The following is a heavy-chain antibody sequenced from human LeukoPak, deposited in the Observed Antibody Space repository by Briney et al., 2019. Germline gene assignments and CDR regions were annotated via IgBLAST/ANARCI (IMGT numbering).Heavy chain of an antibody. D-gene: IGHD1-14*01. Sequence: GGSLRLSCAASGLTLSSYWMHWVRQAPRKGLVWVSHINTDGTATTYADSVKGRFTISRDNAKNTLYLQMNSLRAEDTAVYYCVRDSNLSFDYWGQGALVTVSS. J-gene: IGHJ4*02. CDR3: VRDSNLSFDY. V-gene: IGHV3-74*01. CDR1: GLTLSSYW. CDR2: INTDGTAT.